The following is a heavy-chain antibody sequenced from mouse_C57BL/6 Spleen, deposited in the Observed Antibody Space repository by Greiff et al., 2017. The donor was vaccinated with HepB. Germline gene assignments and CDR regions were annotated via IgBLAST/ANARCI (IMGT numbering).Heavy chain of an antibody. Sequence: QVQLQQSGPELVKPGASVKISCKASGYAFSSSWMNWVKQRPGKGLEWIGRIYPGDGDTNYNGKFKGKATLTADKSSSTAYMQLSSLTSEDSAVYFCARSKILTVYYFDYWGQGTTLTVSS. CDR1: GYAFSSSW. CDR2: IYPGDGDT. D-gene: IGHD4-1*01. V-gene: IGHV1-82*01. J-gene: IGHJ2*01. CDR3: ARSKILTVYYFDY.